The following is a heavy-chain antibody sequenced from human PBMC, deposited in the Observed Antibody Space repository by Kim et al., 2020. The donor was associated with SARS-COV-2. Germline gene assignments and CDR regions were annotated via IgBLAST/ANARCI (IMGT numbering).Heavy chain of an antibody. V-gene: IGHV4-39*01. CDR3: ARQDYYYGMDV. J-gene: IGHJ6*02. CDR2: IYYSGST. Sequence: SETLSLTCTVSGGSISSSSYYWGWLRQPPGKGLEWIGSIYYSGSTYYNPSLKSRVTISVDTSKNQFSLKLSSVTAADTAVYYCARQDYYYGMDVWGQGTTVTVS. CDR1: GGSISSSSYY.